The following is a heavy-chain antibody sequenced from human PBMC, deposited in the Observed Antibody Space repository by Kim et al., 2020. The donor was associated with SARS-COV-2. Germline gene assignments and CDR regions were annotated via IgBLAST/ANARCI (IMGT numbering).Heavy chain of an antibody. J-gene: IGHJ4*02. CDR1: GGTFSSYA. CDR2: IIPIFGTA. V-gene: IGHV1-69*13. Sequence: SVKVSCKASGGTFSSYAISWVRQAPGQGLEWMGGIIPIFGTANYAQKFQGRVTITADESTSTAYMELSSLRSEDTAVYYCARDPEGGYGDYGGYWGQGTLVTVSS. D-gene: IGHD4-17*01. CDR3: ARDPEGGYGDYGGY.